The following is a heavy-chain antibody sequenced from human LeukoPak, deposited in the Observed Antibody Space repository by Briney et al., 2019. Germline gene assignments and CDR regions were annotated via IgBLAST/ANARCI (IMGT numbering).Heavy chain of an antibody. CDR1: GYSISSGYY. CDR2: IFHSGSI. J-gene: IGHJ3*01. D-gene: IGHD3-22*01. Sequence: PSETLSLTCTVSGYSISSGYYWGWIRPSPGKGLEGIATIFHSGSIYYSPALKSRDTLSVDTSKNQFFLKLNSVNAADTAVYYCARMGVSYYYDSSTYYPLAFDVWGQGTVVTVSS. V-gene: IGHV4-38-2*02. CDR3: ARMGVSYYYDSSTYYPLAFDV.